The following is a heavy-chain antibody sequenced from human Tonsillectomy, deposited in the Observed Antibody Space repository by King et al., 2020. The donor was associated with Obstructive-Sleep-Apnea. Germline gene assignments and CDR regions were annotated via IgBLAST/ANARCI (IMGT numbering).Heavy chain of an antibody. CDR2: IYYSGST. CDR3: ARIAAAGTLYFQH. J-gene: IGHJ1*01. CDR1: GGSISSGGYY. Sequence: VQLQESGPGLVKPSQTLSLTCTVSGGSISSGGYYWSWIRQHPGKGLEWIGYIYYSGSTYYNPSLKRRVTISVDTSKNQFSLKLSSVTAADTAVYYCARIAAAGTLYFQHWGQGTLVTVSS. D-gene: IGHD6-13*01. V-gene: IGHV4-31*03.